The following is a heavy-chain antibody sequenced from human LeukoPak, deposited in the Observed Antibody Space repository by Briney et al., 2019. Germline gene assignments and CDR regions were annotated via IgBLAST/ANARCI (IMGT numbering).Heavy chain of an antibody. CDR1: GGSISSSSYY. Sequence: SETLSLTCTVSGGSISSSSYYWSWIRQPPGKGLEWIGEINHSGSTNYNPSLKSRVTISVDTSKNQFSLKLSSVTAADTAVYYCARDRVYYYYMDVWGKGTTVTVSS. CDR3: ARDRVYYYYMDV. J-gene: IGHJ6*03. V-gene: IGHV4-39*07. CDR2: INHSGST.